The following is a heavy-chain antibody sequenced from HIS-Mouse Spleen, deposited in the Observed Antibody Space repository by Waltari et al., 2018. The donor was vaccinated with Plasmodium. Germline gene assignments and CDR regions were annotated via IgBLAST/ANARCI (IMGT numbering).Heavy chain of an antibody. CDR1: GGSISSYY. D-gene: IGHD3-16*01. CDR3: ARVGRRIWGAFDI. Sequence: QVQLQESGPGLVKPSETLSLTCTVPGGSISSYYWSWIRQPPGKGLEWIGYIDYSWSTNYTPSLKSRVTISVDTSKNQFSLKLSSVTAADTAVYYCARVGRRIWGAFDIWGQGTMVTVSS. CDR2: IDYSWST. J-gene: IGHJ3*02. V-gene: IGHV4-59*01.